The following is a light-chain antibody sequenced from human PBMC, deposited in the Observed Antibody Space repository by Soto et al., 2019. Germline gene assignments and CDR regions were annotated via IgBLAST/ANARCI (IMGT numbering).Light chain of an antibody. CDR1: QSTSRW. J-gene: IGKJ1*01. CDR2: DAS. CDR3: QDYKSYSEA. V-gene: IGKV1-5*01. Sequence: DIQMSLSPATLSASIGDRVTITCRASQSTSRWVTWYQQKPGKAPKVLIYDASSLESGVPSRFSGSASGTEFTLTISSLQPDDFATYYCQDYKSYSEAFGQGGKVDI.